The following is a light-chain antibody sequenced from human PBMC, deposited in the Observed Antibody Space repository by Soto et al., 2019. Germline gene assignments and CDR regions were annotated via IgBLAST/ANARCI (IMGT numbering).Light chain of an antibody. J-gene: IGLJ3*02. CDR1: SGPVFTSSY. CDR3: LLYLGGGIWV. V-gene: IGLV8-61*01. CDR2: NTN. Sequence: QTVVTQEPSFSVSRGGTVTLTCGLSSGPVFTSSYPNWYQQTPGQALRTLIFNTNTRSSGVPDRFSGSILGDKAALTITGAQADDDSYYYCLLYLGGGIWVFGGGTKLTVL.